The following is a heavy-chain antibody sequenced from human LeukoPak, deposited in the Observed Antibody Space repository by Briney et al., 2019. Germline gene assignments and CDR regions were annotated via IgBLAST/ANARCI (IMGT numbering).Heavy chain of an antibody. CDR3: ATVVTDTPVDY. V-gene: IGHV3-74*01. Sequence: GGSLRLSCAASGVTFSNYWMHWVRQAPGKGLVWVSRINGDGRSTHYADSVQGRFTISRDNAKSTVYLQMNSLRAEDTAVYYCATVVTDTPVDYWGQGTLVTVSS. J-gene: IGHJ4*02. CDR2: INGDGRST. CDR1: GVTFSNYW. D-gene: IGHD2-15*01.